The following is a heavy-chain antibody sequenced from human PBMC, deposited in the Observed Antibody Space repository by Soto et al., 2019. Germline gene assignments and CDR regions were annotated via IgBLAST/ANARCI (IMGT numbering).Heavy chain of an antibody. CDR1: GFTFSSYA. D-gene: IGHD4-17*01. Sequence: GGSLRLSCAASGFTFSSYAMHWVRQAPGKGLEWVAVISYDGSNKYYADSVKGRFTISRDNSKNTLYLQMNSLRAEDTAVYYCARDNGGPSDYWGQGTLVTVSS. J-gene: IGHJ4*02. CDR2: ISYDGSNK. CDR3: ARDNGGPSDY. V-gene: IGHV3-30*04.